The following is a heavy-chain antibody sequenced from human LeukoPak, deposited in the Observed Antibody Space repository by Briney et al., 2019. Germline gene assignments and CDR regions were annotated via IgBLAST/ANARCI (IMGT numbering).Heavy chain of an antibody. V-gene: IGHV4-4*02. Sequence: SATLSLTCAVSGGSISSSNWWSWVRQPPGKGLEWIGEMYLSGTTHSNPSVKSRVTISIDKSKNQFFLNLSSVTAADTAVYYCAGLVGRYSSGLYYYYFDYWGQGTLVTVSS. D-gene: IGHD3-22*01. CDR2: MYLSGTT. CDR1: GGSISSSNW. J-gene: IGHJ4*02. CDR3: AGLVGRYSSGLYYYYFDY.